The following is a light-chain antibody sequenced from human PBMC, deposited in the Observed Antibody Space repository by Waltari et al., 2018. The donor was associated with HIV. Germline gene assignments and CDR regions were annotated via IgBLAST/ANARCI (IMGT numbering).Light chain of an antibody. Sequence: QSALTQPRSVSGSPGQSVTISCTGTSSDVGGYNYVSWYQQHPGKAPKLMIYDVSKRPSGVPYRFSGSKSGTTASLTISGLQAEDEADYYCCSYAGSLVVFGGGTKLTVL. V-gene: IGLV2-11*01. CDR2: DVS. J-gene: IGLJ2*01. CDR1: SSDVGGYNY. CDR3: CSYAGSLVV.